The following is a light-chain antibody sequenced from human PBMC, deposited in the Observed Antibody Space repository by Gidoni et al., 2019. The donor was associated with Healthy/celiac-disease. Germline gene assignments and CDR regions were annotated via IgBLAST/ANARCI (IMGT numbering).Light chain of an antibody. CDR3: QQRSNWPLLT. Sequence: EISLTQSPATLSLSPRERPTLSCRASQSVSSYLAWYQQKPGQAPRLLIYDASNRATRIPARYSGSGSGTDFTLTISSLEPEDFAVYYCQQRSNWPLLTFGGGTKVEIK. V-gene: IGKV3-11*01. CDR2: DAS. J-gene: IGKJ4*01. CDR1: QSVSSY.